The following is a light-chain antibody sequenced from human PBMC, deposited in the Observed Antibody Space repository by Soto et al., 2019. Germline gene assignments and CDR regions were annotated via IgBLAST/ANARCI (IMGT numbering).Light chain of an antibody. V-gene: IGKV3-15*01. CDR3: QQYNNWPFT. Sequence: EIVMXHSPATLSVSPGXRATLSCRASQSVSGNLAWYQQKPGQAPRLLIYGASTRATGIPARFSGSGSGTEFTLTISSLQSEDFAVYYCQQYNNWPFTFGPGTKVDIK. CDR1: QSVSGN. J-gene: IGKJ3*01. CDR2: GAS.